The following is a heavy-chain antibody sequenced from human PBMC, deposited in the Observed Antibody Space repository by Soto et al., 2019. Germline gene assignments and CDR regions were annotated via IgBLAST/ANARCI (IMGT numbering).Heavy chain of an antibody. CDR3: AKDRAGRYFDWLLAVYYYYGMDV. V-gene: IGHV3-30*18. CDR1: GSTFSSYG. CDR2: ISYDGSNK. Sequence: GGSLRLSCAASGSTFSSYGMHWVRQAPGKGLEWVAVISYDGSNKYYADSVKGRFTISRDNSKNTLYLQMNSLRAEDTAVYYCAKDRAGRYFDWLLAVYYYYGMDVWGQGTTVTVSS. D-gene: IGHD3-9*01. J-gene: IGHJ6*02.